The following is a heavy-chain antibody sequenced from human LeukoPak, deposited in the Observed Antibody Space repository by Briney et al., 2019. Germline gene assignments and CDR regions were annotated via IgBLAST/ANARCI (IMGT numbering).Heavy chain of an antibody. V-gene: IGHV3-48*04. J-gene: IGHJ4*02. CDR1: GFSFSKFS. CDR3: ARVIGSYGDSAY. CDR2: ITSSSDST. D-gene: IGHD4-17*01. Sequence: GGSLRLSCAASGFSFSKFSMNWVRQAPGKGLEWISYITSSSDSTYYAASVKGRFTISRDNAKNSLYLQMDSLRAEDTAVYYCARVIGSYGDSAYWGQGTLVTVSS.